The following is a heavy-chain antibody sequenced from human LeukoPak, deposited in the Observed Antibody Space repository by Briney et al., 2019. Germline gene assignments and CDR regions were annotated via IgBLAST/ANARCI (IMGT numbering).Heavy chain of an antibody. V-gene: IGHV3-53*01. J-gene: IGHJ3*02. CDR1: GFTVSSNY. CDR3: AREPNYDFWSGYYSRVGNDAFDI. Sequence: PGGSLRLSCAASGFTVSSNYMSWVRQAPGKGLEWVSVIYSGGSTYYADSVKGRFTISRDNAKNSLYLQTNSLRAEDTAVYYCAREPNYDFWSGYYSRVGNDAFDIWGQGTMVTVSS. D-gene: IGHD3-3*01. CDR2: IYSGGST.